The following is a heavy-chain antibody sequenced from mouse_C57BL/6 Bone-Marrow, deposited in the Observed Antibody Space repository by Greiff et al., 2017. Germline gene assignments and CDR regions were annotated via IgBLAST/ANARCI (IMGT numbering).Heavy chain of an antibody. CDR3: AGLCPFAY. Sequence: VKLQQSGAELAKPGASVKLSCKASGYTFTSYWMHWVKQRPGQGLEWIGYINPSSGDTKYNQKFKDKATLTADKSSRTAYLLLCCLTYVDSAVYYCAGLCPFAYWRQGTLVTVAA. J-gene: IGHJ3*01. CDR1: GYTFTSYW. V-gene: IGHV1-7*01. CDR2: INPSSGDT.